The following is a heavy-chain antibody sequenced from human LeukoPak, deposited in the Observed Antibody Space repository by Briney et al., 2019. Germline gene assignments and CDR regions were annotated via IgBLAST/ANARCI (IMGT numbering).Heavy chain of an antibody. CDR2: ISGSGGST. D-gene: IGHD3-16*01. J-gene: IGHJ6*02. Sequence: GGSLRPSCAASGFTFSSYAMSWVRQAPGKGLEWVSAISGSGGSTYYADSVKGRFTISRDNSKNTLYLQMNSLRAEDTAVYYCAKYPRQLFGYYYYGMDVWGQGTTVTVSS. CDR3: AKYPRQLFGYYYYGMDV. CDR1: GFTFSSYA. V-gene: IGHV3-23*01.